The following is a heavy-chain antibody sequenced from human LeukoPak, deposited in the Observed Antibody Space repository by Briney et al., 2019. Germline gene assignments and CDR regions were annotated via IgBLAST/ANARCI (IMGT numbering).Heavy chain of an antibody. CDR3: AREDFWSGVYYFDY. CDR1: GFTFSSYA. D-gene: IGHD3-3*01. Sequence: GGSLRLSCAASGFTFSSYAMHWVRQAPGKGLEWVAVISYDGSNKYYADSVKGRFTISRDNSKNTLYLQMNSLRAEDTAAYYCAREDFWSGVYYFDYWGQGTLVTVSS. CDR2: ISYDGSNK. J-gene: IGHJ4*02. V-gene: IGHV3-30-3*01.